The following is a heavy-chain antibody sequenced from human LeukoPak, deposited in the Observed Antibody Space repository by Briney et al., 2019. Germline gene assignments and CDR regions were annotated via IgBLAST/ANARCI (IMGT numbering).Heavy chain of an antibody. V-gene: IGHV1-2*02. CDR3: ARADTLG. CDR2: INPNSGGT. D-gene: IGHD3-16*01. J-gene: IGHJ4*02. Sequence: GASVKVSCKASGYTFNGYYMQWVRQAPGPGLEWIGWINPNSGGTNYAQKFQGRVTMTRDTSISTVYMELSRLRTDDTAVYYCARADTLGWGQGTLVTVSS. CDR1: GYTFNGYY.